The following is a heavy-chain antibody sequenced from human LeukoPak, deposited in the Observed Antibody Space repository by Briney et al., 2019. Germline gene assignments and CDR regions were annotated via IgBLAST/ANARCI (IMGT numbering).Heavy chain of an antibody. CDR1: GYTFTSYD. CDR3: ARGEYSSSAGYNWFDP. V-gene: IGHV1-8*01. D-gene: IGHD6-6*01. CDR2: MNPNSGNT. J-gene: IGHJ5*02. Sequence: GASVKVSCKASGYTFTSYDINWVRQATGQGLEWMGWMNPNSGNTGYAQKFQGRVTMTRNTSISTAYMELSSLRSEDTAAYYCARGEYSSSAGYNWFDPWGQGTLVTVSS.